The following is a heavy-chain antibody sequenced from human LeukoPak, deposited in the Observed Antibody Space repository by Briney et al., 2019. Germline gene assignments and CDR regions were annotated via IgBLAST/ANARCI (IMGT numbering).Heavy chain of an antibody. D-gene: IGHD1-26*01. CDR3: ARERGGSFSDY. J-gene: IGHJ4*02. CDR1: GFTFSPYT. CDR2: ITGDSGTI. V-gene: IGHV3-48*01. Sequence: HSGGSLRLSCAAFGFTFSPYTMNWVRQAPGKGLEWVSYITGDSGTIYYADSVKGRFTISRDNAKNSLYLQMNSLRAEDTAVYYCARERGGSFSDYWGQGTLVTVSS.